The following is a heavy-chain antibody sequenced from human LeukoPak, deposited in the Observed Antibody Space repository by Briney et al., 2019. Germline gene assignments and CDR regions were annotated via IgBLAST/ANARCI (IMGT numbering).Heavy chain of an antibody. CDR3: AKDRGAYSSSSKAAVVY. V-gene: IGHV3-23*01. CDR1: GFTFSSYA. D-gene: IGHD6-6*01. CDR2: ISGSGDST. Sequence: GGSLRLSCAASGFTFSSYAMSWVRQAPGKGLEWVSAISGSGDSTYYADSVKGRFTISRDNSKNTLYLQMNSLRAEDTAVYYCAKDRGAYSSSSKAAVVYWGQGTLVTVSS. J-gene: IGHJ4*02.